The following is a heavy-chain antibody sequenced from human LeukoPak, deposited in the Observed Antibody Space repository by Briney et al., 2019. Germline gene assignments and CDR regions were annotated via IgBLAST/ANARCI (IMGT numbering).Heavy chain of an antibody. CDR1: GGSISSSSYY. J-gene: IGHJ6*03. D-gene: IGHD3-10*01. CDR2: IHTSGST. V-gene: IGHV4-61*02. Sequence: SETLSLTCTVSGGSISSSSYYWSWIRQPAGKGLEWIGRIHTSGSTNYNPSLKSRVTMSVDTSKNQFSLKLSSVTAADTAVYYCARDLRELNYYGSGSYWGLYYYYYMDVWGKGTTVTISS. CDR3: ARDLRELNYYGSGSYWGLYYYYYMDV.